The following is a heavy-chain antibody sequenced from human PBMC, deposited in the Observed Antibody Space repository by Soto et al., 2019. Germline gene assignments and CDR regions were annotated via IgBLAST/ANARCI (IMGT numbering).Heavy chain of an antibody. CDR2: IYSSENT. V-gene: IGHV4-39*01. CDR1: GGSVSSSSYS. Sequence: SETLSLTCTVSGGSVSSSSYSWGWIRQSPGKGLEWIGTIYSSENTYYNPSLLSRVTISVDTSKNEFSLRLSSVTAADTAVYYCARPDSSSWAAPFDYWGQGTLVTVSS. CDR3: ARPDSSSWAAPFDY. J-gene: IGHJ4*02. D-gene: IGHD6-13*01.